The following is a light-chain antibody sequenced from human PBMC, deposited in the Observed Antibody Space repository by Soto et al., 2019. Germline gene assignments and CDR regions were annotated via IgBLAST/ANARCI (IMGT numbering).Light chain of an antibody. CDR2: EGS. Sequence: QSALTQPDSVSGSPGQSITISCTGISSDVGNYNLVSWYQQHPGKAPKLMIYEGSKRPSGVSNRFSGSKSGNTASLTISGLQADDEADYYCCSCAGRSDVVFGGGTKLTVL. J-gene: IGLJ2*01. CDR1: SSDVGNYNL. CDR3: CSCAGRSDVV. V-gene: IGLV2-23*01.